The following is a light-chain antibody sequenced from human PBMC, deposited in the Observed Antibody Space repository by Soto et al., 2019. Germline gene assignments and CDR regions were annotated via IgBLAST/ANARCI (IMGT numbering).Light chain of an antibody. Sequence: QPVLTQSPSASASLGASVKLTCTLSSGHSNYAIAWHQQQPEKGPRFLMKLNSDGSHSKGDGIPDRFSGSSSGAERYLTIATLQSEDEAEYYCQTWVTGIHIFGGGTKLTVL. J-gene: IGLJ2*01. CDR2: LNSDGSH. CDR3: QTWVTGIHI. V-gene: IGLV4-69*01. CDR1: SGHSNYA.